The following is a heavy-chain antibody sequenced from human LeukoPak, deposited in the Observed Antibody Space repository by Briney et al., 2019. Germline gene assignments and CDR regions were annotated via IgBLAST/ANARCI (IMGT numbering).Heavy chain of an antibody. CDR3: ARGEYIAAAQYAY. CDR2: IFYSGAT. D-gene: IGHD6-13*01. CDR1: GGSISSYY. J-gene: IGHJ4*02. Sequence: PSETLSLTCTVPGGSISSYYWSWIRQPPGKGLEWMGYIFYSGATTYNPYLKCRVTIPLDTSKNQFSLKLSSVTAADTAVYYCARGEYIAAAQYAYWGQGTLVTVSS. V-gene: IGHV4-59*01.